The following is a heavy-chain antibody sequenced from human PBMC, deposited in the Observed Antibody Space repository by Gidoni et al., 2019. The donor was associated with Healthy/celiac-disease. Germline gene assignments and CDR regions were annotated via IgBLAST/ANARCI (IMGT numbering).Heavy chain of an antibody. D-gene: IGHD3-22*01. Sequence: HVQLVHSGAEVQKPGSSSTVSCQASGATFSSSAISGWRQAPGQGLEWMGGLIPIFGTANYAQKLQGRVTITADKSTSTAYMELSSLRSEDTAMYYCAGDSQPHYYDSSGYYFLPFDYWGQGTLVTVSS. J-gene: IGHJ4*02. CDR1: GATFSSSA. CDR3: AGDSQPHYYDSSGYYFLPFDY. CDR2: LIPIFGTA. V-gene: IGHV1-69*14.